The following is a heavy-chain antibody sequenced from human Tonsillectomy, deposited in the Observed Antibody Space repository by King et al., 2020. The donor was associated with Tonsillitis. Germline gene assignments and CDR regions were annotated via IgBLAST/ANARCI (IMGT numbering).Heavy chain of an antibody. CDR1: GGSISSCY. V-gene: IGHV4-59*08. J-gene: IGHJ6*02. CDR2: VYYSGST. D-gene: IGHD6-19*01. Sequence: VQLQESGPGLVKPSETLSLTCTVSGGSISSCYWSWIRQPPGKGLEWIGYVYYSGSTHYNPSLKSRATISLDTSKNQFSLKVSSVTAADTAVNYWARSHSSGLLNYGMNVWGHGTTVTVS. CDR3: ARSHSSGLLNYGMNV.